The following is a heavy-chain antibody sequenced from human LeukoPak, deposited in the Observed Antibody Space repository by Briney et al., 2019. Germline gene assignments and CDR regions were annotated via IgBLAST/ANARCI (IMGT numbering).Heavy chain of an antibody. D-gene: IGHD3-10*02. V-gene: IGHV3-66*01. J-gene: IGHJ3*02. Sequence: GGSLRLSCAASGFTVSSNYMSWVRQAPGKGLEWVSVIYSGGSTYYADSVKGRFTISRDNSKNTLYLQMNSLRAEDTAVYYCARDGGNTMSSDAFDIWGQGTMVTVSS. CDR1: GFTVSSNY. CDR3: ARDGGNTMSSDAFDI. CDR2: IYSGGST.